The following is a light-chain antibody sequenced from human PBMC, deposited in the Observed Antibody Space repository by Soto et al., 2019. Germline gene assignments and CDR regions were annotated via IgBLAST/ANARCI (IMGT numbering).Light chain of an antibody. CDR2: DTS. CDR3: AAWDDSLNGPA. CDR1: YSNIGIND. Sequence: QSVLTQPPSASGTPGQRVTVSCSGTYSNIGINDVHWYRQLSGTAPQILIYDTSQRATGVPDRFSGSRSGTSASLVISGLQTEDAADYHCAAWDDSLNGPAFGGGTKLTVL. J-gene: IGLJ2*01. V-gene: IGLV1-44*01.